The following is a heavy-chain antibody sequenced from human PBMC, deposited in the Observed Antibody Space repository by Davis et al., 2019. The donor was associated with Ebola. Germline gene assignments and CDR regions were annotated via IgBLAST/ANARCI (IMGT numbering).Heavy chain of an antibody. J-gene: IGHJ4*02. CDR2: INYSGST. Sequence: SETLSLTCAVYGGSFSGYFWTWIRRPPGKGLEWIGEINYSGSTYYNPSLKSRVTISVDTSKNQFSLKLSSVTAADTAVYYCARLDDYSFYFDYWGQGTLVTVSS. V-gene: IGHV4-34*01. D-gene: IGHD4-11*01. CDR1: GGSFSGYF. CDR3: ARLDDYSFYFDY.